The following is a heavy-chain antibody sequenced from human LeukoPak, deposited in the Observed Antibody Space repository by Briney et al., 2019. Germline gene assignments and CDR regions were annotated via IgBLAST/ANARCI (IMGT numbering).Heavy chain of an antibody. D-gene: IGHD4-23*01. CDR1: GYTFTGYY. Sequence: RASVKVSCKASGYTFTGYYMHWVRQAPGQGLEWMGWINPNSGGTNYAQKFQGRVTMTRDTSISTAYMELSRLRSDDTAVYYCARDGNDYSGNWADWYFDLWGRGTLVTVSS. J-gene: IGHJ2*01. V-gene: IGHV1-2*02. CDR2: INPNSGGT. CDR3: ARDGNDYSGNWADWYFDL.